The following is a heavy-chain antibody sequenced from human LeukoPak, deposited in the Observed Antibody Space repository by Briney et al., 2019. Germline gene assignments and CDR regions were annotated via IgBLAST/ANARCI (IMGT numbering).Heavy chain of an antibody. CDR1: GFTFSSYS. CDR3: ARVVDVTLLWFGELSGQFDY. CDR2: ISSSSSTI. J-gene: IGHJ4*02. V-gene: IGHV3-48*04. Sequence: GGSLRLSCAASGFTFSSYSMNWVRQAPGKGLEWVSYISSSSSTIYYADSVKGRFTISRDNAKNSLYLQMNSLRAEDTAVYYCARVVDVTLLWFGELSGQFDYWGQGTLVTVSS. D-gene: IGHD3-10*01.